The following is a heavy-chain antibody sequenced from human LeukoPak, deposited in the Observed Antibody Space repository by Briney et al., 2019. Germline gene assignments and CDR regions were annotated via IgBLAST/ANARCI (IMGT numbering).Heavy chain of an antibody. CDR1: GFTFSSYG. D-gene: IGHD1-20*01. J-gene: IGHJ3*02. V-gene: IGHV3-30*02. CDR2: IRYDGVTK. Sequence: QTGGSLRLSCAASGFTFSSYGMHWVRQAPGKGLEWVAFIRYDGVTKYYADSVKGRFTISRDNAKNTLYLQMNSLRAEDTAVYFCAKDEGVTGTNLGLILDAFDIWGQGTMVTVSS. CDR3: AKDEGVTGTNLGLILDAFDI.